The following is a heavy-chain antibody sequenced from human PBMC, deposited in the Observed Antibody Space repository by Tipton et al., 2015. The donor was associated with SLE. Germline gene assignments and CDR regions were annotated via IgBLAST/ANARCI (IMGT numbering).Heavy chain of an antibody. V-gene: IGHV4-34*12. CDR2: IIHSGST. J-gene: IGHJ4*02. D-gene: IGHD6-13*01. CDR3: ARRTPDSRSWLRH. CDR1: GESFNGYF. Sequence: TLSLTCAVSGESFNGYFWTWIRQPPGKGLEWIAEIIHSGSTNYNPSLKSRVTISVDTSKNQFSLKLSSVTAADTAGYYCARRTPDSRSWLRHWGQGTLVTVSS.